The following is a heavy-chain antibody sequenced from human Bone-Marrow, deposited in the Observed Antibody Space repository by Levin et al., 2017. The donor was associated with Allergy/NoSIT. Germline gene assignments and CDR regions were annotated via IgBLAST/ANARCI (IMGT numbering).Heavy chain of an antibody. CDR1: GGSISGGFYY. D-gene: IGHD2-2*01. Sequence: SETLSLTCTFSGGSISGGFYYWSWIRQPAGKGLEWIGRIYASGSTNYNPSLQSRVTMSVDTSKNQFSLTLNSVTAADSGVYYCARDRYHYYYLDLWGNGTTVTVS. J-gene: IGHJ6*03. V-gene: IGHV4-61*02. CDR3: ARDRYHYYYLDL. CDR2: IYASGST.